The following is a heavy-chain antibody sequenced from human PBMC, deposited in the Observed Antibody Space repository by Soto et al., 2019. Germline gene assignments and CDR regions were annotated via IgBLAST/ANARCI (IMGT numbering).Heavy chain of an antibody. D-gene: IGHD5-12*01. CDR3: ARGRGIVATINRSLLFDY. CDR1: GGSISSGGYY. CDR2: IYYSGST. J-gene: IGHJ4*02. V-gene: IGHV4-31*03. Sequence: QVQLQESGPGLVKPSQTLSLTCTVSGGSISSGGYYWSWIRQHPGKGLEWIGYIYYSGSTYYNPSLESRVTISVDTSKKQFSLKLSSVTAADTAVYYCARGRGIVATINRSLLFDYWGQGTLVTVSS.